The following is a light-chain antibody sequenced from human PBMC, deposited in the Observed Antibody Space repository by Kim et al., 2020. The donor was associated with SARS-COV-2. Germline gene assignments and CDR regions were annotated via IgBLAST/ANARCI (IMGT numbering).Light chain of an antibody. CDR2: DAS. V-gene: IGKV3-20*01. Sequence: SPGDSATLTCRARQRLTRRSLAWYQQKPGRTPRLLIYDASTRATGIPDRFSGSGSGTDFTLSISRLEPEDFAVYYCQHYDREPITCGQGTRLEIK. CDR1: QRLTRRS. CDR3: QHYDREPIT. J-gene: IGKJ5*01.